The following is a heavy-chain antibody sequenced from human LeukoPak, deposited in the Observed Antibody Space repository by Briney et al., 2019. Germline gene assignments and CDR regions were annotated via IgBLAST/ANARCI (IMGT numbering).Heavy chain of an antibody. V-gene: IGHV3-11*04. CDR2: ISSSGTTI. D-gene: IGHD3-3*01. CDR3: PRDGYDFWSGYYYFDY. CDR1: GFTFSDYY. Sequence: NTGGSLRLSCAASGFTFSDYYMAWIRQAPGKGLEWVSYISSSGTTIYYADSVKGRFTISRDSAENSLYLQMNSLRAEDTAVYYCPRDGYDFWSGYYYFDYWGQGTLVTVSS. J-gene: IGHJ4*02.